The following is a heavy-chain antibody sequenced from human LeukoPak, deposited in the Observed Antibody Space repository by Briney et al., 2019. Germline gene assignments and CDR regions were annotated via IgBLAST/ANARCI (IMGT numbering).Heavy chain of an antibody. J-gene: IGHJ4*02. CDR3: ARYRGRYYYSCGYEPGFDY. D-gene: IGHD3-22*01. Sequence: GGSLRLSCAASGFTFSSYWMSWVRQAPGKGLEWVANIKQDGSEKYYVDSVKGRFTISRDNAKNSLYLQMNSLRAEDTAVYYCARYRGRYYYSCGYEPGFDYWGQGTLVTVSS. CDR1: GFTFSSYW. CDR2: IKQDGSEK. V-gene: IGHV3-7*01.